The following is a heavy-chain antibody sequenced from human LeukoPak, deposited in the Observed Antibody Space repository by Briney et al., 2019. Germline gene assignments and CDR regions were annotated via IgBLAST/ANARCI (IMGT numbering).Heavy chain of an antibody. CDR1: GFTFDNYV. Sequence: GGSLRLSCAASGFTFDNYVMAWFRQAPGKGLEWVSTISAVFANTYSADSVKGRFTISRDNSKSTLYLQMNSLRAEDTAVYYCARGRLVMATPWGNWFDPWGQGTLVTVSS. D-gene: IGHD5-24*01. V-gene: IGHV3-23*01. CDR3: ARGRLVMATPWGNWFDP. CDR2: ISAVFANT. J-gene: IGHJ5*02.